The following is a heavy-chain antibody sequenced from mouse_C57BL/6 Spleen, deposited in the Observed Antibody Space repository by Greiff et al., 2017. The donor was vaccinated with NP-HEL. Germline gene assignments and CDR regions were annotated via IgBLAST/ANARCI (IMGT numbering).Heavy chain of an antibody. CDR1: GYAFSSSW. Sequence: QVQLQQSGPELVKPGASVKISCKASGYAFSSSWMNWVKQRPGKGLEWIGRIYPGDGDTNYNGKFKGKATLTADKSSSTAYMQLSSLTSEDSAVYFCAGPDHYYAMDYWGQGTAVTVSS. J-gene: IGHJ4*01. CDR2: IYPGDGDT. CDR3: AGPDHYYAMDY. V-gene: IGHV1-82*01.